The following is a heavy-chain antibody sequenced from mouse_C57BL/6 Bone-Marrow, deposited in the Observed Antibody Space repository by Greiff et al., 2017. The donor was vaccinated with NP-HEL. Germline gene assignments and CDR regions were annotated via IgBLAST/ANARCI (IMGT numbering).Heavy chain of an antibody. D-gene: IGHD1-1*01. J-gene: IGHJ3*01. CDR2: ISSGGDYT. Sequence: EVQLVESGEGLVKPGGSLKLSCAASGFTFSSYAMSWVRQTPEKRLEWVAYISSGGDYTYYADTVKGRFTISRDNARNTLYLQMSSLKSEDTDMYYCTREGRSSAEAYWGQGTLVTVSA. CDR3: TREGRSSAEAY. CDR1: GFTFSSYA. V-gene: IGHV5-9-1*02.